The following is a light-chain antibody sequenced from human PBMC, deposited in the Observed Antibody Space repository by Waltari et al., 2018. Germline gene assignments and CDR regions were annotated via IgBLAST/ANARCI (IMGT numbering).Light chain of an antibody. CDR1: NIGTYS. CDR2: YDR. V-gene: IGLV3-21*04. CDR3: HVWHPHVDPGV. Sequence: SYVVTQPPSVSVAPGETATITCGGDNIGTYSVHWYQQKAGQAPVWVIFYDRDRPSGFPYRFSVSNSGNTATLTISRVEAGDEARYYCHVWHPHVDPGVFGTGTEVTVL. J-gene: IGLJ1*01.